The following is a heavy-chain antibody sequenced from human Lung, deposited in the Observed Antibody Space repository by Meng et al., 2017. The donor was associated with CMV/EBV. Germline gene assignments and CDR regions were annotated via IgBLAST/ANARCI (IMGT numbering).Heavy chain of an antibody. CDR1: GGSFSGYY. V-gene: IGHV4-34*01. J-gene: IGHJ4*02. Sequence: SETLSLTCAVYGGSFSGYYWSGIRQPPGKGLEWIGEINHSGSTNYNPSLKSRVTRSVDTSKSQFSLKLSSVTAADTAVYYCARYDFWRVYVYWGQGTLVTVSS. D-gene: IGHD3-3*01. CDR2: INHSGST. CDR3: ARYDFWRVYVY.